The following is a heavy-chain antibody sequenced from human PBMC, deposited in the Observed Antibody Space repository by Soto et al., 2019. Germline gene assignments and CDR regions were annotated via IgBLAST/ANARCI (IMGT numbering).Heavy chain of an antibody. D-gene: IGHD2-21*02. J-gene: IGHJ4*02. CDR1: GYTFTSYA. V-gene: IGHV1-3*05. CDR2: INAGNGNT. CDR3: ARSIVVVTALAY. Sequence: QVQLVQSGAEEKKPGASVKVSCKASGYTFTSYAMHWVRQAPGQRLEWMGGINAGNGNTKYSQKFQGRVTITRDTAASTAYMDLSSLRSEDTAVYYCARSIVVVTALAYWGQGTLVTVSS.